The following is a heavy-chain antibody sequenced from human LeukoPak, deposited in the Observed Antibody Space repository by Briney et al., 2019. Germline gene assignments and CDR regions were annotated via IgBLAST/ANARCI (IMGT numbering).Heavy chain of an antibody. CDR3: ARDMVRGVNRWNWFDP. CDR2: LLDSVNT. CDR1: GGSISSHY. J-gene: IGHJ5*02. V-gene: IGHV4-59*11. D-gene: IGHD3-10*01. Sequence: PSETLSLTCTVSGGSISSHYWSWIRQTPGKGLEWIAYLLDSVNTKDNPSLQSRLTLSADTSKNQFSLRLSSVTAADTAVYYCARDMVRGVNRWNWFDPWGQGTLVTVSS.